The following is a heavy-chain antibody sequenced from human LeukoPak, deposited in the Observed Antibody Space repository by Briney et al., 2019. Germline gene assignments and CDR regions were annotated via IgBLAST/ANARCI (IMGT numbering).Heavy chain of an antibody. CDR1: GGSISSYY. CDR2: IYTSGST. J-gene: IGHJ6*02. Sequence: SETLSLTCTVSGGSISSYYWSWIRQPAGKGLEWIGRIYTSGSTNYNPSLKSRVTMPVDTSKNQFSLKLSSVTAADTAVYYCAREEIVVVPAATNYYYYGMDVWGQGTTVTVSS. V-gene: IGHV4-4*07. CDR3: AREEIVVVPAATNYYYYGMDV. D-gene: IGHD2-2*01.